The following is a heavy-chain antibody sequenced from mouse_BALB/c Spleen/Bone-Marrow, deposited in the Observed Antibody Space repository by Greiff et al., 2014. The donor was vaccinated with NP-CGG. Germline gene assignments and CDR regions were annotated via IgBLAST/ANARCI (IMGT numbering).Heavy chain of an antibody. V-gene: IGHV2-6-2*01. Sequence: VMLVESGPDLVAPSQSLSITCTVSGFSLTLYGVHWVRQSPGKGLEWLVVIWSDGTTTYNSALKSRLSISKDNSKRQVFLKLNSLQTDDTAMYYCARHERGYPYAMDYWGQGTSVTVSS. CDR2: IWSDGTT. CDR3: ARHERGYPYAMDY. CDR1: GFSLTLYG. J-gene: IGHJ4*01. D-gene: IGHD2-2*01.